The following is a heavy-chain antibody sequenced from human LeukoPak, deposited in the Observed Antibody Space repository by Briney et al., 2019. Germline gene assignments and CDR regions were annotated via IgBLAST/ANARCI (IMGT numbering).Heavy chain of an antibody. J-gene: IGHJ4*02. CDR3: TREHSSGWYGEDY. D-gene: IGHD6-19*01. Sequence: SQTLSLTCTVSGDSISSGGSYWSWIRQHPGKGLEWIGYIYYSGSTYYNPSLKSRVTISVGTSKNQFSLKLSSVTAADTAMYYCTREHSSGWYGEDYWGQGILVTVSS. V-gene: IGHV4-31*03. CDR1: GDSISSGGSY. CDR2: IYYSGST.